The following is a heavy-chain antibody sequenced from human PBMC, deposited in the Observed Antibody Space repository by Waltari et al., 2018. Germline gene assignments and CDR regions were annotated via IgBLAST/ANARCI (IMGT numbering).Heavy chain of an antibody. D-gene: IGHD4-17*01. Sequence: QVQLVQSGAEVKKPGSSVKVSCKASGGTFSSYAISWVRQAPGQGLEWMGGIIPTFGTANSARKVQGRVTITADEATSTAYMELSSLRSEDTAVYYCARDLNGDSDYWGQGTLVTVSS. J-gene: IGHJ4*02. CDR1: GGTFSSYA. CDR3: ARDLNGDSDY. V-gene: IGHV1-69*01. CDR2: IIPTFGTA.